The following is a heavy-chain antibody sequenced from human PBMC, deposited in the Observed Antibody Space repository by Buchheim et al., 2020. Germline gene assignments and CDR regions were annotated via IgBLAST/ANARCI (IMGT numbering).Heavy chain of an antibody. Sequence: EVQLLESGGGLVQPGGSLRLSCAASGFTFSSYAMSWVRQAPGKGLEWVSAISGSGGSTYYADSVKGRFTISRDNSKNTLYLQMNSLRAEDTAVYYCAKLFGCSSTSCYAWYFDLWGRGTL. J-gene: IGHJ2*01. CDR2: ISGSGGST. CDR1: GFTFSSYA. V-gene: IGHV3-23*01. D-gene: IGHD2-2*01. CDR3: AKLFGCSSTSCYAWYFDL.